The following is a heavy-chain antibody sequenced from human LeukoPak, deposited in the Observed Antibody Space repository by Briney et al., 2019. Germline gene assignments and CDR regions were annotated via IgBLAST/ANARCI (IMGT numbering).Heavy chain of an antibody. CDR2: ITSSGTTM. D-gene: IGHD6-13*01. CDR3: AREGVAADY. CDR1: GFTFSIYS. J-gene: IGHJ4*02. Sequence: GGSLRLSCVASGFTFSIYSMNWVRQAPGKGLEWVAYITSSGTTMYYADSVRGRFIISRDNAKNSLYLQMNSLRAEDTAVYYCAREGVAADYWGQGTLVTVSS. V-gene: IGHV3-48*04.